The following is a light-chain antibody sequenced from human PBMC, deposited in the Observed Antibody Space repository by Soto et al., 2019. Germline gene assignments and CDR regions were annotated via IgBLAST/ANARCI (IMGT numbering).Light chain of an antibody. CDR2: GAS. J-gene: IGKJ1*01. V-gene: IGKV3-20*01. Sequence: EIVLTQSPATLSLSPGERATLSCRASPRVSNNYLAWYQQKPGQAPRLLIYGASNRATGIPDRCSGSGSGTDFTLTISRLEPEDFAVYYCQQYGSSGTFGQGTKVDIK. CDR3: QQYGSSGT. CDR1: PRVSNNY.